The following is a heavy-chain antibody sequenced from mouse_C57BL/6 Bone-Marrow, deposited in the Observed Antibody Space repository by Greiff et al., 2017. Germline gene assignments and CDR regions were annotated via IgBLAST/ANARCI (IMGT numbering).Heavy chain of an antibody. J-gene: IGHJ1*03. Sequence: EVQLQQSGPELVKPGASVKISCKASGYSFTGYYMHWVKQSHGNILDWIGYIYPYNGVSSYNQKFKGKATLTVDQSSSTAYMELRSLTSEDSAVYYCAREVIYYYGSSPYWYFDVWGTGTTVTVSS. V-gene: IGHV1-31*01. CDR3: AREVIYYYGSSPYWYFDV. D-gene: IGHD1-1*01. CDR1: GYSFTGYY. CDR2: IYPYNGVS.